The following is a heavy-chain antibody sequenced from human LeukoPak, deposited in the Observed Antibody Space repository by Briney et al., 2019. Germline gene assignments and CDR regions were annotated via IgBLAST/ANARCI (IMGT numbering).Heavy chain of an antibody. CDR1: GYTFTSYD. CDR2: MNPNSGDT. Sequence: ASVKVSCKASGYTFTSYDINWVRQATGQGLEWMGWMNPNSGDTGYAQKFQGRVTMTRNTSISTAYMELSSLRSEDAAVYYCARAPEGSWYAYWGQGTLVTVSS. J-gene: IGHJ4*02. CDR3: ARAPEGSWYAY. D-gene: IGHD6-13*01. V-gene: IGHV1-8*01.